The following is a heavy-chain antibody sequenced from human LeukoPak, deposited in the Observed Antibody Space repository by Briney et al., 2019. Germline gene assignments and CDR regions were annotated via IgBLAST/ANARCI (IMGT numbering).Heavy chain of an antibody. CDR2: IYTGGSI. J-gene: IGHJ6*02. V-gene: IGHV4-4*07. CDR3: ARAVVPAATGYYYYGMDV. CDR1: GGSISSYY. Sequence: PSETLSLTCTVSGGSISSYYWSWIRQPAGKGLEWIGRIYTGGSINYNPSLKSRVTMSVDTSKNQFSLKLSSVTAADTAVYYCARAVVPAATGYYYYGMDVWGQGTTVTVSS. D-gene: IGHD2-2*01.